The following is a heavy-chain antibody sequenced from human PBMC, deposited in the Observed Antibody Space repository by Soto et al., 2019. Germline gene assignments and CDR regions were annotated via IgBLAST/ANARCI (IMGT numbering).Heavy chain of an antibody. J-gene: IGHJ4*02. CDR2: INPSGGTT. V-gene: IGHV1-46*01. Sequence: ASVKVSCKASGYTFTRYNVHWVRQAPGQGLEWMAIINPSGGTTYYVQKFEGRVTLTTDTSTSTVYMELSSLRSDDTAVYYCARVRGGGSEYFFDYWGQAPLVTVSS. D-gene: IGHD2-15*01. CDR1: GYTFTRYN. CDR3: ARVRGGGSEYFFDY.